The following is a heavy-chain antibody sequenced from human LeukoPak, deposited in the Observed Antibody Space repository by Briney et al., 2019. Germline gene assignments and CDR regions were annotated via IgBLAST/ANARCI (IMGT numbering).Heavy chain of an antibody. V-gene: IGHV3-21*01. Sequence: GGSLRLSCAASGFTFSSYSMNGARQAPGKGLEWVSSISSSSSYIYYADSVKGRFTISRDNAKNSLYLQMNSLRAEDTAVYYCAGGIAAGTGYWGQGTLVTVSS. CDR2: ISSSSSYI. D-gene: IGHD6-13*01. CDR1: GFTFSSYS. CDR3: AGGIAAGTGY. J-gene: IGHJ4*02.